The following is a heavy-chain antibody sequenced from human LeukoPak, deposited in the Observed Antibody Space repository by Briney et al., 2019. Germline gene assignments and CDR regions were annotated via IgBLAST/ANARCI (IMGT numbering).Heavy chain of an antibody. Sequence: PSETLSLTCTVSSDSFSSHYWTWIRQPPGKGLEWIGYISYRGSTNYNPSLKSRVTISIDTSKNQFSLKLSSVTAADTAVYYCARDLITVTKGFDIWGQGTMVSVSS. CDR2: ISYRGST. D-gene: IGHD4-17*01. V-gene: IGHV4-59*11. CDR3: ARDLITVTKGFDI. J-gene: IGHJ3*02. CDR1: SDSFSSHY.